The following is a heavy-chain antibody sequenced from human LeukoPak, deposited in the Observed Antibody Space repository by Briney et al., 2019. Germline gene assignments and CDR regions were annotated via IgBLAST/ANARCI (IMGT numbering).Heavy chain of an antibody. J-gene: IGHJ4*02. Sequence: SETLSLTCTVSGGSISSYYWSWIRQPPGKGLEWIGYIYYSGSTNYNPSLKSRVTISVDTSKNQFSLKLSSVTAADTAVHYCARDRDYGVDYWGQGTLVTVSS. D-gene: IGHD4-17*01. V-gene: IGHV4-59*01. CDR2: IYYSGST. CDR3: ARDRDYGVDY. CDR1: GGSISSYY.